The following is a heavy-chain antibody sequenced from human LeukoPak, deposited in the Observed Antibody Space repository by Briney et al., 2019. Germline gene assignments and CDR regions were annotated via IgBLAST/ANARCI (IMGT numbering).Heavy chain of an antibody. CDR1: GGSISSSSAY. Sequence: SDTPSPTCTSYGGSISSSSAYRGWTRQPQGNGLEWIGSIYYSQNTYYNPSLKSRVTISADTSKTQFSLTLGSVSATDTAVYYCVSPRGFSYGYFDYWGQGTLVTVSS. V-gene: IGHV4-39*01. CDR2: IYYSQNT. J-gene: IGHJ4*02. D-gene: IGHD5-18*01. CDR3: VSPRGFSYGYFDY.